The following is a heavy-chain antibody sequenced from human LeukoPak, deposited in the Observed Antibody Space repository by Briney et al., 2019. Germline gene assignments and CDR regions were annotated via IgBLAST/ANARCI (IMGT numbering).Heavy chain of an antibody. CDR1: EFTFSSFA. Sequence: GGSLRLSCAASEFTFSSFAIHWVRQAPGKGLEWVGRIKSETDGGTTDYAAPVKGRFTIPRDDSKNTLYLQMSSLESEDTAVYYCTTSGSYWGQGTLVTVSS. V-gene: IGHV3-15*07. CDR2: IKSETDGGTT. CDR3: TTSGSY. J-gene: IGHJ4*02.